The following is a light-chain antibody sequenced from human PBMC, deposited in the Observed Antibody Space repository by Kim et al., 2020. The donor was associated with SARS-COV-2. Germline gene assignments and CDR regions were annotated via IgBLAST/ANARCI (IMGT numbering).Light chain of an antibody. CDR2: DVS. CDR3: SSFTRSNTLL. CDR1: SSDVGGYNS. Sequence: LTQPASVSGSPGQSIAISCTGTSSDVGGYNSVSWYQQHPGKAPKLMIYDVSERPSGVSNRFSGSKSGNTASLTISVLQAEDEADYYCSSFTRSNTLLFGGGTQLTVL. J-gene: IGLJ2*01. V-gene: IGLV2-14*03.